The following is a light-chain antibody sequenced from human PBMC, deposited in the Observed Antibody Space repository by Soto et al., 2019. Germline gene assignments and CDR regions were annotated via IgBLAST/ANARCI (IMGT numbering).Light chain of an antibody. J-gene: IGKJ3*01. V-gene: IGKV3-15*01. CDR3: QRYKSAPT. CDR2: GAS. CDR1: QSVSSN. Sequence: EIVMTQSPATLSVSPGERATLSCRASQSVSSNLAWYQQKPGQAPRLLIYGASTRATGIPARFSGSGSGTEFTLTISSLQSEDVATYYCQRYKSAPTFGPGTKVDVK.